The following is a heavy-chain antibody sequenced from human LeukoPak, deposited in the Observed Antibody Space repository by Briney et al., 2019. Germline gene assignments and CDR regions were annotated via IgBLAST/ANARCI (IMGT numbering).Heavy chain of an antibody. CDR2: VSGSGGST. V-gene: IGHV3-23*01. D-gene: IGHD3-9*01. J-gene: IGHJ4*02. CDR1: GLTFSNYA. Sequence: PGGSLRLSCAASGLTFSNYAMSWVRQGPGKGLEWVSVVSGSGGSTYYADSVKGRFAISRDNSKNTLYLQMNSLRAEDTAVYYCAKGNDILTGYYHYWGQGTLVTVSS. CDR3: AKGNDILTGYYHY.